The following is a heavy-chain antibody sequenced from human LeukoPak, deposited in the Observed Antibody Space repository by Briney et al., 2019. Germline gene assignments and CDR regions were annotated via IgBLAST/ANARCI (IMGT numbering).Heavy chain of an antibody. CDR3: ARARTYYYDSSGYYFPFQH. Sequence: SETLSLTCAVYGGSFSGYYWSWIRQPPGKGLEWIGEINHSGSTNYNPSLKSRVTISVDTSKNQFSLKLSSVTAADTAVYYCARARTYYYDSSGYYFPFQHWGQGTLVTVSS. J-gene: IGHJ1*01. CDR2: INHSGST. V-gene: IGHV4-34*01. CDR1: GGSFSGYY. D-gene: IGHD3-22*01.